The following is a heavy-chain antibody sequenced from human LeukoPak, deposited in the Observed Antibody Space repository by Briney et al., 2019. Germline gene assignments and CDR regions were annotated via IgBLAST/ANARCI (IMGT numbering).Heavy chain of an antibody. V-gene: IGHV4-59*08. CDR3: ARVGGFPLSAFDI. D-gene: IGHD2-15*01. Sequence: PSETLSLTCAVYGGSFSGYYWSWIRQPPGRGLEWIGYIFNSVNANYNPSLKSRVTISVDTSKNRFSLKVNFVTAVDTAVYYCARVGGFPLSAFDIWGQGRMVTVSS. CDR1: GGSFSGYY. J-gene: IGHJ3*02. CDR2: IFNSVNA.